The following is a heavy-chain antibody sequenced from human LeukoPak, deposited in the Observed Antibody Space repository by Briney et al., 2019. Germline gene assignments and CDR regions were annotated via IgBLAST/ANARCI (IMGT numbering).Heavy chain of an antibody. J-gene: IGHJ4*02. CDR1: GYTLTELS. Sequence: ASVKVSCKVSGYTLTELSMHWVRQAPGKGLEWMGGFDPEDGETIYAQKFQGRVTMTEDTSTDTAYMELSSLRSEDTAVYYCTTSLLESQLLYFGVVDYWGQGTLVTVSS. V-gene: IGHV1-24*01. D-gene: IGHD2-2*02. CDR3: TTSLLESQLLYFGVVDY. CDR2: FDPEDGET.